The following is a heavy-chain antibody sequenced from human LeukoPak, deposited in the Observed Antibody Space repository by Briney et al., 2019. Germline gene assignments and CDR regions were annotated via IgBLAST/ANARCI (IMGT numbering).Heavy chain of an antibody. CDR3: ARDYGDNRRAFDI. V-gene: IGHV3-74*01. CDR1: GFTFSSYM. Sequence: GGSLRLSCAASGFTFSSYMMNWVRQAPGKGLVWVSRISNDGTSTIYADSVRGRFTISRDNAKNTLFLQMNSLRVEDTAVYFCARDYGDNRRAFDIWGQGTMVTVSS. J-gene: IGHJ3*02. D-gene: IGHD4-23*01. CDR2: ISNDGTST.